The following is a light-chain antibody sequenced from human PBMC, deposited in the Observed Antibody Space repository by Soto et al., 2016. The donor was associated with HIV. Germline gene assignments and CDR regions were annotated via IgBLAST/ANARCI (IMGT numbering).Light chain of an antibody. J-gene: IGKJ2*01. CDR3: LQDYSYPHT. CDR2: STS. CDR1: QGIKNE. V-gene: IGKV1-6*01. Sequence: AIQMTQSPSSLSASVGDRVTITCRASQGIKNELAWYQQKPGKAPKLLIYSTSSLGSGVPSRFSGSASGTDFTLSISSLQPEDSASYFCLQDYSYPHTFGQGTKLEIK.